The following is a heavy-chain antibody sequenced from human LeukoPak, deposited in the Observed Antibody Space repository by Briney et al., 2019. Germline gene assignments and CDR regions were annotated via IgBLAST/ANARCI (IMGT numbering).Heavy chain of an antibody. CDR3: ARAYVPGSSGWYYMDV. CDR1: RITFSSLW. J-gene: IGHJ6*03. D-gene: IGHD6-19*01. CDR2: IKHDGTEE. Sequence: PGGSLRLSCAASRITFSSLWMSWFRPAPGKGLEWVADIKHDGTEEHYVASVKGRFTISRDNAKLYLQMSSLRAEDTAMYYCARAYVPGSSGWYYMDVWGKGTTVTVSS. V-gene: IGHV3-7*01.